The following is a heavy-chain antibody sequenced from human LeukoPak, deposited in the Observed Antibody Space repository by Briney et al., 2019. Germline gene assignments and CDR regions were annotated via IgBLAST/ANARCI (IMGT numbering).Heavy chain of an antibody. CDR3: ARAGSGRGREGPNWFDP. CDR2: INHSGST. D-gene: IGHD3-10*01. CDR1: GGSFSGYY. Sequence: SETLSLTCAVYGGSFSGYYWSWIRQPPGKGLEWIGEINHSGSTNYNPSLKSRVTISVDTSKNQFSLKLSSVTAADTAVYYCARAGSGRGREGPNWFDPWGQGTLVTVSS. J-gene: IGHJ5*02. V-gene: IGHV4-34*01.